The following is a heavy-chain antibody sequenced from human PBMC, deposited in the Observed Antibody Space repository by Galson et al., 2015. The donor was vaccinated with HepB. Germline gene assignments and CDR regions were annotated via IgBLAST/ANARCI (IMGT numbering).Heavy chain of an antibody. J-gene: IGHJ4*02. CDR1: GYIFSSYD. Sequence: SVKVSCKASGYIFSSYDFNWVRQAPGQGLEWMGWMNPNSGSTGYAQKFQGRVTMTIETSASTVYMELRSLRSEDTAVYYCARVGGARDGQNRALVHWGQGTLVTVSS. CDR2: MNPNSGST. D-gene: IGHD5-24*01. CDR3: ARVGGARDGQNRALVH. V-gene: IGHV1-8*01.